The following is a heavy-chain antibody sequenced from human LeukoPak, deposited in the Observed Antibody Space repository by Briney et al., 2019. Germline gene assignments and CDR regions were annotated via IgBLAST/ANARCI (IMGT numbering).Heavy chain of an antibody. D-gene: IGHD2-2*02. CDR3: ARVLLGEYQLLYNGGYGMDV. CDR1: GYTFTGYY. V-gene: IGHV1-2*06. Sequence: ASVKVSCKASGYTFTGYYMHWVRQAPGQGLEWMGRITPNSVGTNYAQKFQGRVTMTRDTSISTAYMELSRLRSDDTAVYYCARVLLGEYQLLYNGGYGMDVWGQGTTVTVSS. J-gene: IGHJ6*02. CDR2: ITPNSVGT.